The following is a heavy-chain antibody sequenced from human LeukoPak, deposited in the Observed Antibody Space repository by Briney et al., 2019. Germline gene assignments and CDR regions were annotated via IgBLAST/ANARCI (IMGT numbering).Heavy chain of an antibody. CDR1: GGSFSGYY. D-gene: IGHD3-10*01. J-gene: IGHJ6*02. CDR3: ARDRTIWFGGYGMDV. V-gene: IGHV4-34*01. Sequence: SSETLSLTCAVYGGSFSGYYWSWIRQPPGKGLEWIGEINHSGSTNYNPSLKSRVTISVDTSKNQFSLKLSSVTAADTAVYYCARDRTIWFGGYGMDVWGQGTTVTVSS. CDR2: INHSGST.